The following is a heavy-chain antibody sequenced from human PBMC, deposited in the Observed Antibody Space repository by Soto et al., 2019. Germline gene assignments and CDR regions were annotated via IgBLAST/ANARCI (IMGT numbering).Heavy chain of an antibody. CDR1: GYTFTSYG. D-gene: IGHD6-19*01. CDR3: ARGGASSGWVGYYYYYGMDV. Sequence: ASVKVSCKASGYTFTSYGISWVRQAPGQGLEWMGWISAYNGNTNYAQKHQGRVTMTTDTSTSTAYMELRSLRSYDTAVYYCARGGASSGWVGYYYYYGMDVWGQGTTVTVSS. V-gene: IGHV1-18*01. CDR2: ISAYNGNT. J-gene: IGHJ6*02.